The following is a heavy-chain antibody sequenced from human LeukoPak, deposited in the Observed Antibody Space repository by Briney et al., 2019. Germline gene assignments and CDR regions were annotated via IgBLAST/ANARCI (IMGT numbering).Heavy chain of an antibody. J-gene: IGHJ6*02. D-gene: IGHD6-13*01. V-gene: IGHV1-46*01. CDR1: GYTFTSYY. CDR3: ARGVGQQRSPGGYYYYGMDV. CDR2: INPSGGST. Sequence: ASVKVSCKASGYTFTSYYMHWVRKAPGQGLEWMGIINPSGGSTSYAQKFQGRVTMTRDTSTSTVYMELSSLRSEDTAVYYCARGVGQQRSPGGYYYYGMDVWGQGTTVTVSS.